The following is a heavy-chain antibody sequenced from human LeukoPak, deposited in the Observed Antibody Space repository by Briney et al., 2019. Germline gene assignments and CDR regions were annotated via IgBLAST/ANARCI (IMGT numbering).Heavy chain of an antibody. J-gene: IGHJ4*02. V-gene: IGHV3-30*02. Sequence: GGSLRLSCAASGLTFTNHGFHWVRQAPGKGLEWVSMISYDGSNKLYADSVQGRFTISRDNSKSTVFLQMDNLRAEDTAVYFCARDRGNRYFDSAGQGTLVTVSS. D-gene: IGHD4-23*01. CDR2: ISYDGSNK. CDR1: GLTFTNHG. CDR3: ARDRGNRYFDS.